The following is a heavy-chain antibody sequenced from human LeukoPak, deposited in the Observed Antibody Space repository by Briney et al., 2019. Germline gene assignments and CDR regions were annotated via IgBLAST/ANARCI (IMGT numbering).Heavy chain of an antibody. Sequence: ASVTVSCKASGYTFTTYYMHWVRQAPGQGLEWMGIVNPSSGTTNYAQQFQGRVTMTEDTSTDTAYMELSSLRSEDTAVYYCATLINIAVAGIYYYYYGMDVWGQGTTVTVSS. V-gene: IGHV1-46*01. CDR1: GYTFTTYY. J-gene: IGHJ6*02. CDR2: VNPSSGTT. CDR3: ATLINIAVAGIYYYYYGMDV. D-gene: IGHD6-19*01.